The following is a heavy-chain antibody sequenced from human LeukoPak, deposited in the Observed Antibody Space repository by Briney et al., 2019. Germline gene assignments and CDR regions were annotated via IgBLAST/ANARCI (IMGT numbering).Heavy chain of an antibody. D-gene: IGHD4-17*01. CDR2: IGSSSSTI. Sequence: GGSLRLSCAASGFTFSSYSMNWVRQAPGKGLEWVSYIGSSSSTIYYADSVKGRFTISRDNAKNSLYLQMNSLRAEDTAVYYCARRVPNYGDYGFGYWGQGTLVTVSS. CDR1: GFTFSSYS. J-gene: IGHJ4*02. CDR3: ARRVPNYGDYGFGY. V-gene: IGHV3-48*04.